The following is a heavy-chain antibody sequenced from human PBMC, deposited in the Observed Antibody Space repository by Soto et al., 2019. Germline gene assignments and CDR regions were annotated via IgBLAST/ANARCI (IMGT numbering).Heavy chain of an antibody. V-gene: IGHV1-3*01. CDR3: ARGGRVTIFGEAKDMYL. CDR1: GYTFTSYA. D-gene: IGHD3-3*01. CDR2: INAGNGNT. J-gene: IGHJ6*03. Sequence: QVQLVQSGAEVKKPGASVKVSCKASGYTFTSYAMHWVRQAPGQRLEWMGWINAGNGNTKYSQKFQGRVTITRDTSASTAYMELSSLRSEDTAVYYCARGGRVTIFGEAKDMYLWGKGTTVTVSS.